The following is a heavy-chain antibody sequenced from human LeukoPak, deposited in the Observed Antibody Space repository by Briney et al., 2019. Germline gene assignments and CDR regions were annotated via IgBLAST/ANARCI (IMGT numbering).Heavy chain of an antibody. D-gene: IGHD1-26*01. CDR3: ARGGSGTYYHY. CDR1: GGSITSYH. J-gene: IGHJ4*02. CDR2: IYYSGST. V-gene: IGHV4-59*01. Sequence: SEPLSLTCTVSGGSITSYHYSWIRQPPGKGLEWIGYIYYSGSTNYNPSLKSRVTISVDTSKNQFSLKLSSVTAADTAVYYCARGGSGTYYHYWGQGTLVTVSS.